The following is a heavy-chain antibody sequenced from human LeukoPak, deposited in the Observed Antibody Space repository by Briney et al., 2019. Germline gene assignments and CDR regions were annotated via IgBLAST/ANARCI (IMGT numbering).Heavy chain of an antibody. D-gene: IGHD7-27*01. J-gene: IGHJ4*02. CDR2: INPYSGGA. CDR3: ARGSATGDFPPNY. Sequence: ASVKVSCKSSGYAFTGSYLRWVRQAPGQGLESMGWINPYSGGANYAQQFQGRVTMTRDTSISTAYMDLTRLRSDDTAVYYCARGSATGDFPPNYWGQGTLVTVSS. CDR1: GYAFTGSY. V-gene: IGHV1-2*02.